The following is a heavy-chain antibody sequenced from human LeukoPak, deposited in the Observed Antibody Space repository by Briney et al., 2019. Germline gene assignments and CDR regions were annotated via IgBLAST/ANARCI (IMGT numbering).Heavy chain of an antibody. CDR1: GFTFSDAW. V-gene: IGHV3-15*07. D-gene: IGHD3-22*01. CDR3: ATDSYDTT. J-gene: IGHJ5*02. Sequence: PGGSLRLSCATSGFTFSDAWMNWVRQAPGKGLEWVGRIRRNSDGGTIDYAAPVKGRFALSRDDSKNTLYLHMSSLQTEDTAVYYCATDSYDTTWGQGTLVTVSS. CDR2: IRRNSDGGTI.